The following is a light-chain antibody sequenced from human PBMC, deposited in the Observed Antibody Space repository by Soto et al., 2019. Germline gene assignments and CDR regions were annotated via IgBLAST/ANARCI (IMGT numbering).Light chain of an antibody. V-gene: IGLV2-14*01. CDR3: TSYTSTSTLV. J-gene: IGLJ3*02. CDR1: SSDVGGYNY. CDR2: DVN. Sequence: QSALTQPASVSGSPRQSIAISCTGTSSDVGGYNYVSWYHQYPGKAPKLMIFDVNNRPSGVSDRFSGSKSGNTASLTISGLQPEDEGDYFCTSYTSTSTLVFGGGTKLTVL.